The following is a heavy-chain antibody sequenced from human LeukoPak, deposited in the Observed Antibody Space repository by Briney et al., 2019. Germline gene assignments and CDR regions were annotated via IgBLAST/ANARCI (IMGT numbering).Heavy chain of an antibody. J-gene: IGHJ4*02. D-gene: IGHD3-9*01. CDR1: GYRFNNYA. Sequence: GGSLRLSCAASGYRFNNYAIHWFRQAPGKGLEYVSGINNNGDSTYYANSVKGRFTISRDNSKNTLYLQMGNLTSEDTAVYYCARDYQTGFTGPGGDFWGQGTLVTVSS. V-gene: IGHV3-64*01. CDR2: INNNGDST. CDR3: ARDYQTGFTGPGGDF.